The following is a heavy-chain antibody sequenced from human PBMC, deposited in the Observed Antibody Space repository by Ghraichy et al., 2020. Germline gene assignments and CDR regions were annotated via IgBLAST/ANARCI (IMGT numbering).Heavy chain of an antibody. CDR2: IKQDGSEK. CDR3: ERADLNDFWSGYYTGYFDY. D-gene: IGHD3-3*01. V-gene: IGHV3-7*01. Sequence: GGSLRLSCAASGFTFSSYWMSWVRQAPGKGLEWVANIKQDGSEKYYVDSVKGRFTISRDNAKNSLYLQMNSLRAEDTAVYYCERADLNDFWSGYYTGYFDYWGQGTLVTVSS. J-gene: IGHJ4*02. CDR1: GFTFSSYW.